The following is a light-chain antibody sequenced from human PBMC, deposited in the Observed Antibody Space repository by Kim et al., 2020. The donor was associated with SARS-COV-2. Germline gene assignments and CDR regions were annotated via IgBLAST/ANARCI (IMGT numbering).Light chain of an antibody. J-gene: IGKJ2*01. CDR3: QQRSDYT. Sequence: LSLSPGERATLSCRASQSVSSYLAWYQQKPGQAPRLLIYDASNRATGIPARFSGSGSGTDFTLSISSLEPEDFAVYYCQQRSDYTFGQGTKLEI. V-gene: IGKV3-11*01. CDR1: QSVSSY. CDR2: DAS.